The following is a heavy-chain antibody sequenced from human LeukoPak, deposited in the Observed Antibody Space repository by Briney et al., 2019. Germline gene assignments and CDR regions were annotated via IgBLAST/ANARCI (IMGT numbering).Heavy chain of an antibody. Sequence: GGSLRLSCAASRFTFRNYGMHWVRQAPGKGLEWVAVIWYDGSEKYYVDSVKGRFTVSRDNSKTTVYLQMNGLRVEDTAVYYCARDRGWPAVHFDLWGQGTLVTVSS. D-gene: IGHD2-15*01. J-gene: IGHJ4*02. CDR1: RFTFRNYG. CDR3: ARDRGWPAVHFDL. V-gene: IGHV3-33*01. CDR2: IWYDGSEK.